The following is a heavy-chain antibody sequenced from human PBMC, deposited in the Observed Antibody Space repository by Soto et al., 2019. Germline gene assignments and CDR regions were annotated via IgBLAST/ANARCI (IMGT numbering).Heavy chain of an antibody. J-gene: IGHJ6*02. CDR3: VRDGDMLGGPPPKNYAMDV. Sequence: PGGSLRLSCGASGFIFKNFGMHWVRQAPGKGLEWLSVVWYDGTNKYYAESLKGRLSISRDNSKNKLYLEMERLRVEDTAVYYCVRDGDMLGGPPPKNYAMDVWGQGAKVTVSS. D-gene: IGHD2-8*01. CDR2: VWYDGTNK. CDR1: GFIFKNFG. V-gene: IGHV3-33*01.